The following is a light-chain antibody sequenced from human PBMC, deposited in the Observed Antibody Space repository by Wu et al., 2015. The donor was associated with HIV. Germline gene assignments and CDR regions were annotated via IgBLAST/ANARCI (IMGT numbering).Light chain of an antibody. CDR3: QQYGSSSWT. CDR1: KSISNNY. Sequence: ALXCRASKSISNNYLAWYQXEIWPRLPRLLVYHASSRATGVPDRFSGSGSGTDFTLIISRLEPEDFAVYYCQQYGSSSWTFGQGTKVEIK. CDR2: HAS. J-gene: IGKJ1*01. V-gene: IGKV3-20*01.